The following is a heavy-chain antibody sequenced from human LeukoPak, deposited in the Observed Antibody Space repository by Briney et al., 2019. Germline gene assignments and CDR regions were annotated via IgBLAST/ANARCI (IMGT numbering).Heavy chain of an antibody. CDR2: IIPIFGTA. CDR3: ARLRGDDHYDILTGPWDGMDV. D-gene: IGHD3-9*01. J-gene: IGHJ6*02. Sequence: GASVKVSCKASGGTFSSYAISWVRQAPGQGLEWMGGIIPIFGTANYAQKFQGRVTITADKSTSTAYMELSSLRSEDTAVYYCARLRGDDHYDILTGPWDGMDVWGQGTTVTVSS. CDR1: GGTFSSYA. V-gene: IGHV1-69*06.